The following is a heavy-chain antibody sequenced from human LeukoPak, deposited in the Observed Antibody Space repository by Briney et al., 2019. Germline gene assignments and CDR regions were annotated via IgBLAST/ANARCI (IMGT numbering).Heavy chain of an antibody. Sequence: SQTLSLTCTVSGGSISSGGYYWSWIRQYPGKGLEWIGYIYYSGSTYYNPSLKSRVIISVDTSKNQFSLKLSSVTAADTAVYYCARGRYCSSTSCLYYFDYWGQGTLVIVSS. CDR1: GGSISSGGYY. CDR3: ARGRYCSSTSCLYYFDY. CDR2: IYYSGST. D-gene: IGHD2-2*01. V-gene: IGHV4-31*03. J-gene: IGHJ4*02.